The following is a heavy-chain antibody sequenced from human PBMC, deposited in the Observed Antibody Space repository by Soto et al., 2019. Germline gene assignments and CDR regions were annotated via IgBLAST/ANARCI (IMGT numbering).Heavy chain of an antibody. CDR1: GGSISSGDYY. CDR2: IYYSGST. Sequence: KPSETLSLTCTVSGGSISSGDYYWSWIRQPPGKGLEWIGYIYYSGSTYYNPSLKSRVTISVDTSKNQFSLKLSSVTAADTAVYYCARALGRFGPRNWFDPWGQGTLVTVSS. J-gene: IGHJ5*02. D-gene: IGHD3-10*01. V-gene: IGHV4-30-4*01. CDR3: ARALGRFGPRNWFDP.